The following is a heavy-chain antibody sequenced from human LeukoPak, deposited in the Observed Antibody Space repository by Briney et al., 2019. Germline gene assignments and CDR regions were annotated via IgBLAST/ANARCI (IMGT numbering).Heavy chain of an antibody. V-gene: IGHV3-21*01. D-gene: IGHD6-13*01. J-gene: IGHJ4*02. CDR1: GFIFSSYS. Sequence: GGSLRLSCAASGFIFSSYSMNWVRQAPGKGLEWVSSISSSTNYIYYADSVKGRFTISRDNAKNSLYLQMNSLRAEDTAVYYCASGSLRQQLWPEDSWGQGTLVTVSS. CDR3: ASGSLRQQLWPEDS. CDR2: ISSSTNYI.